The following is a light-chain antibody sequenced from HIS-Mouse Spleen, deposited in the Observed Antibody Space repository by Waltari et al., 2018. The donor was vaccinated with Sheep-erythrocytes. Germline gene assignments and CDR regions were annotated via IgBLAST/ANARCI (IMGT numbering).Light chain of an antibody. CDR1: QSVSSY. V-gene: IGKV3-11*01. CDR2: DAS. J-gene: IGKJ5*01. Sequence: EIVLTQSPATLSLSPGEMATLSCRASQSVSSYLAWYQQKPGQAPRLLIYDASNRATGIPARFSGSGSGTDFTLTISSLEPEDFAVYYCQQRSNWPITFGQGTRLEIK. CDR3: QQRSNWPIT.